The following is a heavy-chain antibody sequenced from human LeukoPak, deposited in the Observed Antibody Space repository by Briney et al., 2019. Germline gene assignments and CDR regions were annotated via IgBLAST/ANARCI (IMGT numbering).Heavy chain of an antibody. Sequence: PGGSLRLSCAASGFSLGSFAMSWVRQAPGRGLEWVSGLYAGGTTPIYPDSVRGRFTVSRDNSKNTLYLQMNSLRVDDTALYYCAKDLTFGDGRWEFEAWGQGTLATVSS. CDR1: GFSLGSFA. D-gene: IGHD3-16*01. V-gene: IGHV3-23*03. CDR3: AKDLTFGDGRWEFEA. J-gene: IGHJ5*02. CDR2: LYAGGTTP.